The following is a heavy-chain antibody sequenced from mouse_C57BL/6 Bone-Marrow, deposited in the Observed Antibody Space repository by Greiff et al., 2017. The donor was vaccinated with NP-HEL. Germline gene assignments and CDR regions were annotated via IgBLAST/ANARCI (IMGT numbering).Heavy chain of an antibody. V-gene: IGHV5-16*01. Sequence: EVQVVESEGGLVQPGSSMKLSCTASGFTFSDYYMAWVRQVPEKGLEWVANINYDGSSTYYLDSLKSRFIISRDNAKNILYLQMRSLKSEDTATYYGAREGGLRRRTYAMDYWGQGTSVTVSS. CDR3: AREGGLRRRTYAMDY. J-gene: IGHJ4*01. CDR2: INYDGSST. CDR1: GFTFSDYY. D-gene: IGHD2-4*01.